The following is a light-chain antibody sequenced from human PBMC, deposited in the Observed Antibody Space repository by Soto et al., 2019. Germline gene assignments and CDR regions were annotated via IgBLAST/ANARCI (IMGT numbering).Light chain of an antibody. CDR1: QSVTSSS. V-gene: IGKV3-11*01. J-gene: IGKJ5*01. CDR2: GAS. CDR3: QQRSDWPPIT. Sequence: EIVLTQFPGTLSLSPGERPSLSCSASQSVTSSSLAWYQQKVGRAPRVLIYGASNRATGIPARFSGSGSGTDFTLTISSLEPEDFAVYYCQQRSDWPPITFGQGTRLEI.